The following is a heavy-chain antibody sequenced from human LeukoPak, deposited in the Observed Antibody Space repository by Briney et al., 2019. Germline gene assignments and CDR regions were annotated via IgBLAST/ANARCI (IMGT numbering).Heavy chain of an antibody. Sequence: LSLTCTVSGGSISSSSYYWGWIRQAPGKGLEWVSYISSSGSTIYYADSVKGRFTISRDNAKNSLYLQMNSLRAEDTAVYYCAREHYDFWSGYRYEYYYYYYGMDVWGQGTTVTVSS. CDR3: AREHYDFWSGYRYEYYYYYYGMDV. CDR1: GGSISSSSYY. V-gene: IGHV3-11*01. J-gene: IGHJ6*02. CDR2: ISSSGSTI. D-gene: IGHD3-3*01.